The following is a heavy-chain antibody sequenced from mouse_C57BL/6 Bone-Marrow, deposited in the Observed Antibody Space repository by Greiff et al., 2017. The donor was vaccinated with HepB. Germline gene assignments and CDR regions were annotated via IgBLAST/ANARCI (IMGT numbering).Heavy chain of an antibody. V-gene: IGHV1-54*01. CDR3: ARSGYSNYAWFAY. Sequence: QVHVKQSGAELVRPGTSVKVSCKASGYAFTNYLIEWVKQRPGQGLEWIGVINPGSGGTNYNEKFKGKATLTADKSSSTAYMQLSSLTSEDSAVYFCARSGYSNYAWFAYWGQGTLVTVSA. CDR2: INPGSGGT. J-gene: IGHJ3*01. D-gene: IGHD2-5*01. CDR1: GYAFTNYL.